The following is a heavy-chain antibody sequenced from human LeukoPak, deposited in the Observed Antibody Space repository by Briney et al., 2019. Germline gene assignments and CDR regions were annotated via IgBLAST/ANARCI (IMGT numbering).Heavy chain of an antibody. Sequence: GGSLRLSCAASGFTVSNSYMSWVRQAPGKGLQWVSVVYSGGSTFYADSVKGRFTVSRDSSKNTLYLEMNSLRAEDTAIYHCARGHEALGYWGQGTLVTVSS. V-gene: IGHV3-53*01. CDR1: GFTVSNSY. CDR2: VYSGGST. J-gene: IGHJ4*02. CDR3: ARGHEALGY. D-gene: IGHD3-10*01.